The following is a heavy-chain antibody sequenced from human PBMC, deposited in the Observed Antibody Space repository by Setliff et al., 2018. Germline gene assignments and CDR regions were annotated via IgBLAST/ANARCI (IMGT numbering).Heavy chain of an antibody. J-gene: IGHJ5*02. V-gene: IGHV3-15*01. CDR1: GITFKNAW. D-gene: IGHD3-22*01. CDR3: TTGPRDSRAYMNWFDP. CDR2: IKSKGEGETT. Sequence: RLSCAASGITFKNAWMTWVRQAPGKGLEWVGRIKSKGEGETTNYAVPVKSRFSISRDDSRNTIYLQMNSLKIEDTAFYYCTTGPRDSRAYMNWFDPWGPGTLVTVS.